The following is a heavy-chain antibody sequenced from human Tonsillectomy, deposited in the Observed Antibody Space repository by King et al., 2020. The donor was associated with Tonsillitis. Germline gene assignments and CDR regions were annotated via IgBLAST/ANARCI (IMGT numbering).Heavy chain of an antibody. V-gene: IGHV3-23*04. CDR1: GFTFISYA. CDR3: AKDLFGGRDAFDI. CDR2: ISGSGGIK. D-gene: IGHD3-10*02. Sequence: VQLVESGGGLVQPGGSLRLSCAASGFTFISYAMIWVRQAPGKGLEWVSAISGSGGIKYYEDSVKGRFTISRDNSKNTLYLQMNSLRAEDTAVYYCAKDLFGGRDAFDIWGQGTMVTVSS. J-gene: IGHJ3*02.